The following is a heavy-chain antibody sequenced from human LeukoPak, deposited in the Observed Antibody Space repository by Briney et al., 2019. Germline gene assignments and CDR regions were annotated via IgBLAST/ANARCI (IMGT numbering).Heavy chain of an antibody. D-gene: IGHD6-13*01. CDR1: GFTFSHYA. CDR2: ISYDGSNK. J-gene: IGHJ4*02. Sequence: GGSLRLSCLASGFTFSHYAMHWVRQAPGKGLEWVAVISYDGSNKYYADSVKGRFTISRDNSKNTLYLQMNSLRAEDTAVYYCARDWGIAAAGITAFDYWGQGTLVTVSS. V-gene: IGHV3-30-3*01. CDR3: ARDWGIAAAGITAFDY.